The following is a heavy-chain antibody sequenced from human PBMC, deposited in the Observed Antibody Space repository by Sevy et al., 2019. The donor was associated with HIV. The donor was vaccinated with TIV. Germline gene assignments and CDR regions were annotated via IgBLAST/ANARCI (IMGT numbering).Heavy chain of an antibody. CDR1: GFTFSSYA. J-gene: IGHJ6*02. D-gene: IGHD3-3*02. CDR2: ISYDGSNK. CDR3: ARDFSRIRPYGMDV. Sequence: GGSLRLSCAASGFTFSSYAMHWVRQAPGKGLEWVAVISYDGSNKYYADSVKGRFTISRDNSKNTLYLQMNSLRAEDTAVYYCARDFSRIRPYGMDVWGQGTTVTVSS. V-gene: IGHV3-30-3*01.